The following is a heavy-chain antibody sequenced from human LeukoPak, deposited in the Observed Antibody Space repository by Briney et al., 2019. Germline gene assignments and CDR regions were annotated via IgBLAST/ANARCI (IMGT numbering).Heavy chain of an antibody. CDR3: ASSTKQWLVYFDY. D-gene: IGHD6-19*01. V-gene: IGHV4-59*01. J-gene: IGHJ4*02. CDR2: ISYSGST. Sequence: PSETLSLTCTVSGGSISSYYWSWIRQPPGKGLEWIGNISYSGSTNYNPSLKSRVTISVDTSKNQSSLKLSSVTAADTAVYYCASSTKQWLVYFDYWGQGTLVTVSS. CDR1: GGSISSYY.